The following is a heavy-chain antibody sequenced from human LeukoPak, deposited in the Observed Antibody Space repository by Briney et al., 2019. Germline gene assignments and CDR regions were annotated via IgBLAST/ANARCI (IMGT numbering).Heavy chain of an antibody. J-gene: IGHJ4*02. CDR2: ISGAGGNV. V-gene: IGHV3-48*01. CDR1: GFTFRNYG. Sequence: GSLRLSCAASGFTFRNYGLRWVRQAPGKGLEWVSYISGAGGNVNYADSVKGRFIISRDNGKNSLYLQMSSLRAEDTAVYYCAIWMGNNADFTGPIDYWGQGTLVTVSS. CDR3: AIWMGNNADFTGPIDY. D-gene: IGHD2-2*03.